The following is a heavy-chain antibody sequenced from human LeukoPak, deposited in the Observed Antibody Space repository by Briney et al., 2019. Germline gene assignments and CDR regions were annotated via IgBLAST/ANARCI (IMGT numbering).Heavy chain of an antibody. CDR2: INAGNGNT. Sequence: ASVKVSCKASGYTFTSYAMHWVRQAPGQRLEWMGWINAGNGNTKYSQKFQGRVTITRDTSASTAYMELSSLGSEDTAVYCCAREEWFGNYGMDVWGKGTTVTVSS. V-gene: IGHV1-3*01. D-gene: IGHD3-10*01. CDR3: AREEWFGNYGMDV. J-gene: IGHJ6*04. CDR1: GYTFTSYA.